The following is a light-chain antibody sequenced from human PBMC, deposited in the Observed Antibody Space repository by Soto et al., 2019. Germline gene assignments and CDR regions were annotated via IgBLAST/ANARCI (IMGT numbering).Light chain of an antibody. CDR3: QQRSNWALT. Sequence: EIVLTQSPATLSLSPGERATLSCRASQSVSSYLAGYQQKPGQAPRLLIYDASNRATGIPARFSGSGSGTDFTLTISSQEPEDFAVYYCQQRSNWALTFGGGKKLEI. CDR2: DAS. CDR1: QSVSSY. V-gene: IGKV3-11*01. J-gene: IGKJ4*01.